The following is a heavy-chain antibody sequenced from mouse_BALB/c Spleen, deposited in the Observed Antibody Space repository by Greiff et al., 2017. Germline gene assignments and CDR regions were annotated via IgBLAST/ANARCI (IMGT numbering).Heavy chain of an antibody. V-gene: IGHV7-3*02. J-gene: IGHJ2*01. CDR3: ARDKGYGSLFDY. CDR1: GFTFTDYY. D-gene: IGHD1-1*01. Sequence: EVKLMESGGGLVQPGGSLRLSCATSGFTFTDYYMSWVRQPPGKALEWLGFIRNKANGYTTEYSASVKGRFTISRDNSQSILYLQMNTLRAEDSATYYCARDKGYGSLFDYWGQGTTLTVSS. CDR2: IRNKANGYTT.